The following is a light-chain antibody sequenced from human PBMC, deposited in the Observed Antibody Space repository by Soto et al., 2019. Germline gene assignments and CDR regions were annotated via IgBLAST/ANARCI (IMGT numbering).Light chain of an antibody. Sequence: EIVMTQSPATLSVSPGERATLSCRASQSVSSNLAWYQQKPGQAPRLLIYDASTRATGIPARFSGSGSGTDFTPTISSLQSEDFAVYYCQQYNNWPVTFGPATKVDIK. V-gene: IGKV3-15*01. J-gene: IGKJ3*01. CDR2: DAS. CDR3: QQYNNWPVT. CDR1: QSVSSN.